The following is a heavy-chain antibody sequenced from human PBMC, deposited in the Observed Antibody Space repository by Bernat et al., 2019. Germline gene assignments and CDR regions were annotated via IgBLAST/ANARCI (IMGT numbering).Heavy chain of an antibody. CDR1: GFTFSTYS. J-gene: IGHJ3*02. Sequence: EVQLVESGGGLVQPGGSLRLSCAASGFTFSTYSMNWVRQAPGKGLEWVSYINSGGDNIWYEDSVKGRFTISRDSAKNSLYLQMNSLRDEDTAVYYCARDKEYAFDIWGQGTMVTVAP. V-gene: IGHV3-48*02. CDR2: INSGGDNI. CDR3: ARDKEYAFDI.